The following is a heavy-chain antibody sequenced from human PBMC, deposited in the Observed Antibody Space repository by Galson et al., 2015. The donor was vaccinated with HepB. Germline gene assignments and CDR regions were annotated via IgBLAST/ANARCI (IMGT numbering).Heavy chain of an antibody. Sequence: SLRLSCAASGFTFSSYAMHWVRQAPGKGLEYVSAISSNGGSTYYADSVKGRFTISRDNSKNTLYLQMSSLRAEDTAVYYCVKGWGTTGTTVRVFDYWGQGTLVTVSS. CDR2: ISSNGGST. CDR1: GFTFSSYA. J-gene: IGHJ4*02. CDR3: VKGWGTTGTTVRVFDY. D-gene: IGHD1-1*01. V-gene: IGHV3-64D*06.